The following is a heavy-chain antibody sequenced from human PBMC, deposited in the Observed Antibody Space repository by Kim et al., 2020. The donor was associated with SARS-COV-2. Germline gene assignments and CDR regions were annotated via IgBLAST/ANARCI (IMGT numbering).Heavy chain of an antibody. V-gene: IGHV3-74*01. CDR1: GFTFSSYW. Sequence: GGSLRLSCAVSGFTFSSYWIHWVRQAPGKGLVWVSRINNDGSSTSYADSVKGRFTISRDNGKNTLYLQMNSLRAEDTAVYYCAMYYGSGSYHGWGQGTL. CDR2: INNDGSST. CDR3: AMYYGSGSYHG. J-gene: IGHJ4*02. D-gene: IGHD3-10*01.